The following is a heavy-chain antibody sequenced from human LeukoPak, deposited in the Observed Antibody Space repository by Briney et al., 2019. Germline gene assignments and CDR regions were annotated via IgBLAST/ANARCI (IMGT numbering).Heavy chain of an antibody. D-gene: IGHD6-13*01. Sequence: SETLSLTCTVSGGSISSYYWSWIRQPPGKGLEWIGYIYTSGSANYIPSLKSRVTISVDTSKNQFSLMLSSVTAADTAVYYCARHVISKAGTVAFDIWGQGTMVTVSS. V-gene: IGHV4-4*09. CDR3: ARHVISKAGTVAFDI. J-gene: IGHJ3*02. CDR1: GGSISSYY. CDR2: IYTSGSA.